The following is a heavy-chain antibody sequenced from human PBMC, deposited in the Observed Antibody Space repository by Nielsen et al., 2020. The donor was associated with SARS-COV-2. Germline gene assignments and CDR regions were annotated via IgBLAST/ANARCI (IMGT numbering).Heavy chain of an antibody. CDR1: GFTFSSYA. CDR3: ARERENIVVVTATQRYFDL. D-gene: IGHD2-21*02. J-gene: IGHJ2*01. Sequence: GESLKISCAASGFTFSSYAMHWVRQAPGKGLEWVAVISYDGSNKYYADSVKGRFTISRGNSKNTLYLQMNSLRAEDTAVYYCARERENIVVVTATQRYFDLWGRGTLVTVSS. V-gene: IGHV3-30-3*01. CDR2: ISYDGSNK.